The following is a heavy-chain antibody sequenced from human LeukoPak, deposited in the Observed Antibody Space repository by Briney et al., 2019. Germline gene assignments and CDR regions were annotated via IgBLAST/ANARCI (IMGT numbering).Heavy chain of an antibody. Sequence: SRTLLQTCAISGDSVSSNSAAWNWIRQSPSRGLEWLGRTYYRSKWFSRYAVSVKSRITINADTSKNQFSLQLNSVTPDDTAVYYCARGPGYFQHWGPGALVHGSS. CDR2: TYYRSKWFS. CDR3: ARGPGYFQH. CDR1: GDSVSSNSAA. J-gene: IGHJ1*01. V-gene: IGHV6-1*01.